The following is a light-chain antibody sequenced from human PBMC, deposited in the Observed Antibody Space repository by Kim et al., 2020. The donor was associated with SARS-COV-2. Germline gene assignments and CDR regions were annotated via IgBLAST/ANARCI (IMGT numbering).Light chain of an antibody. CDR2: GNN. V-gene: IGLV1-44*01. Sequence: GQTVTISCSGTSSNIGSNAVSWCQQLPGAAPKLLIYGNNKRPSGVPDRFSGSKSGASASLAISGLQSADEADYYCTTWDDSLNAYVFGPGTKVTVL. CDR3: TTWDDSLNAYV. J-gene: IGLJ1*01. CDR1: SSNIGSNA.